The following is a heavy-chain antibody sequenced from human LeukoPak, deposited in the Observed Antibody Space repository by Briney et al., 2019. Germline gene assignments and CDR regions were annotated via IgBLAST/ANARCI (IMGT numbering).Heavy chain of an antibody. CDR2: IYYSGST. D-gene: IGHD4-17*01. CDR1: GGSISSYY. J-gene: IGHJ4*02. V-gene: IGHV4-59*01. Sequence: SETLSLTCTVSGGSISSYYWSWIRQPPGKGLEWIGYIYYSGSTYYNPSLKSRVTISVDTSKNQFSLKLSSVTAADTAVYYCAMGYGDYGDYWGQGTLVTVSS. CDR3: AMGYGDYGDY.